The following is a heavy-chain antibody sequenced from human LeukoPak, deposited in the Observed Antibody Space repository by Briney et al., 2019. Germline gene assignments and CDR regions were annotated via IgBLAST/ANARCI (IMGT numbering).Heavy chain of an antibody. J-gene: IGHJ3*02. CDR2: IKSKTDGGTA. D-gene: IGHD3-10*01. CDR3: TTYNDKDAFNI. CDR1: GFIFSKDW. Sequence: GGSLRLSCVASGFIFSKDWMSWVRQAPGKGLEWVCRIKSKTDGGTADYAAPVKGRFTISRDDSKNTLYLQMNSLKTEDTAVYYCTTYNDKDAFNIWGQGTMVTVS. V-gene: IGHV3-15*01.